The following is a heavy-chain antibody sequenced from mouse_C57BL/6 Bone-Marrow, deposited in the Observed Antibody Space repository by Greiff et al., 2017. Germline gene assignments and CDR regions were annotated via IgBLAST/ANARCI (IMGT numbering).Heavy chain of an antibody. CDR3: ARQGSGSSFDWYFDV. D-gene: IGHD1-1*01. Sequence: EVMLVESGGDLVKPGGSLKLSCAASGFTFSSYGMSWVRQTPDKRLEWVATISSGGSYTYYPDSVKGRFTISRDNAKNTLYLQMSSLKSEDTAMYYCARQGSGSSFDWYFDVWGTGTTVTVSS. J-gene: IGHJ1*03. CDR1: GFTFSSYG. CDR2: ISSGGSYT. V-gene: IGHV5-6*01.